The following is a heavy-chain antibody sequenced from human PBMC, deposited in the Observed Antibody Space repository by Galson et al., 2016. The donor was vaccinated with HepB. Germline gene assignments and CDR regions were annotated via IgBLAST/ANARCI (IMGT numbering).Heavy chain of an antibody. CDR3: ARTLPLVVTAEDAFEI. Sequence: QSGAEVKKPGESLKISCKGSGYSLTNYWIGWVRQMPGKGLEWMGIIYPGDSDTRYSPSFEGQVTISADISADKSITTAYLQWRSLKASDTAMYYCARTLPLVVTAEDAFEIWGQGTMVTVSS. J-gene: IGHJ3*02. D-gene: IGHD2-21*02. CDR1: GYSLTNYW. CDR2: IYPGDSDT. V-gene: IGHV5-51*01.